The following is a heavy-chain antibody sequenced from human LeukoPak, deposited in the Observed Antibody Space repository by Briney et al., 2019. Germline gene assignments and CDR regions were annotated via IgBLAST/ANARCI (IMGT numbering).Heavy chain of an antibody. CDR2: ISGDGANT. V-gene: IGHV3-43*02. D-gene: IGHD5-12*01. CDR3: AKERFRDSGYDSSFEY. CDR1: GFSFDDYG. Sequence: GGSLRLSCAASGFSFDDYGMHWVRQAPGKGLEWVSLISGDGANTFYADSVKGRFTISRDNSKNSLYMQVNSLRTEDTALYYCAKERFRDSGYDSSFEYWGQGTLVTVSS. J-gene: IGHJ4*02.